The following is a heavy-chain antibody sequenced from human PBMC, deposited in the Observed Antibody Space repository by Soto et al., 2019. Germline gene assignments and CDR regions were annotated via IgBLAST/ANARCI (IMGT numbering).Heavy chain of an antibody. CDR2: ISSNGVST. CDR1: GFTFSSYT. Sequence: GGSLRLSCAASGFTFSSYTMHWVRQAPGKGLEYVSAISSNGVSTYYANSVKGRFTISRDNSKNTLYLQMGSLRAEDMAVYYCATSIAVAGTPIDYWGQGTLVTVSS. J-gene: IGHJ4*02. CDR3: ATSIAVAGTPIDY. V-gene: IGHV3-64*01. D-gene: IGHD6-19*01.